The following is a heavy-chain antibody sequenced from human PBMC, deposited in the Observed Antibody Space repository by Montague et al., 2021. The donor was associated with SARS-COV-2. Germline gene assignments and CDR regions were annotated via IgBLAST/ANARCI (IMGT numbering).Heavy chain of an antibody. Sequence: SLRLSCAASGFTFSSYSMNWVRQAPGKGLEWVSSISSSSSYIYYADSVKGRFTISRDNAKNSLYLQMNSLRAGDTAVYYCARGVEMATMGDAFDIWGQGTMVTVSS. J-gene: IGHJ3*02. CDR1: GFTFSSYS. D-gene: IGHD5-24*01. V-gene: IGHV3-21*01. CDR3: ARGVEMATMGDAFDI. CDR2: ISSSSSYI.